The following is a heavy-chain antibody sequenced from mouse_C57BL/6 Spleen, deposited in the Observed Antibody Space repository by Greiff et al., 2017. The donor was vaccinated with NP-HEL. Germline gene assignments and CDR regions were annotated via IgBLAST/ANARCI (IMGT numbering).Heavy chain of an antibody. CDR2: INPGSGGT. CDR1: GYAFPNYL. V-gene: IGHV1-54*01. J-gene: IGHJ2*01. Sequence: QVQLKESGAELVRPGTSVKVSCKASGYAFPNYLIEWVKQRPGQGLEWIGVINPGSGGTNYNEKFKGKATLTADKSSSTAYMQLSSLTSEDSAVYFCARSVYYYGSSSPFDYWGQGTTLTVSS. D-gene: IGHD1-1*01. CDR3: ARSVYYYGSSSPFDY.